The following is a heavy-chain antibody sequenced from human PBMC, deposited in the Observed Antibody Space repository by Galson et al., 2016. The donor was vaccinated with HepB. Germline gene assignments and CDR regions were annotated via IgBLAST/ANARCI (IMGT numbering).Heavy chain of an antibody. Sequence: SVKVSCKVSGGTFTSFAVSWVRQAPGQGLEWMGGVISISGTPKYAQKFHGRVIITADETTSTAYMELSSLRPEDTAVYYCAKDSSGFDFLLDGLFVWGQGTTVTVSS. CDR1: GGTFTSFA. V-gene: IGHV1-69*13. D-gene: IGHD5-12*01. J-gene: IGHJ6*02. CDR3: AKDSSGFDFLLDGLFV. CDR2: VISISGTP.